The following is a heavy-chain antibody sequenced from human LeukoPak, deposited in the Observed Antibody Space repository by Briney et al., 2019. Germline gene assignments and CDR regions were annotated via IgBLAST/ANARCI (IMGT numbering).Heavy chain of an antibody. CDR2: ITHSGSS. J-gene: IGHJ4*02. CDR1: GVSFSDSY. Sequence: SETLSLTCAVTGVSFSDSYWSWIRQPPGKGLEWIGEITHSGSSKYNASLKTRVTISVDKSKNQFSLKLSSVTAADTAVYYCASVGDGYTFDYWGQGTLVTVSS. V-gene: IGHV4-34*01. D-gene: IGHD2-21*01. CDR3: ASVGDGYTFDY.